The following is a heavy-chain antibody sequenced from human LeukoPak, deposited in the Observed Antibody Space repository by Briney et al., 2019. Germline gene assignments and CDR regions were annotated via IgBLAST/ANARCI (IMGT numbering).Heavy chain of an antibody. V-gene: IGHV3-7*01. D-gene: IGHD5-18*01. CDR1: GFDFSGFS. CDR2: MEEYGSYI. Sequence: GGSLRLSCVVSGFDFSGFSMSWVRQAPGKGLEWVAIMEEYGSYIFYVDSVKGRFTISRDNAKNSLYLQMNSLRAEDTAVYYCARLKVDTAYWGQGTLVTVSS. CDR3: ARLKVDTAY. J-gene: IGHJ4*02.